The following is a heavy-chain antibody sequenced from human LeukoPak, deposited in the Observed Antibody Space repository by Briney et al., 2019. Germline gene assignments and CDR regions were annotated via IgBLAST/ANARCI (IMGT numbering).Heavy chain of an antibody. CDR1: GYSFTSYW. CDR3: ARLRDGYNDFDY. V-gene: IGHV5-10-1*01. D-gene: IGHD5-24*01. Sequence: GESLKISCKGSGYSFTSYWISWVRQMPGKGLEWMGRIDPSDSYANYSPSFQGHVTISADKSIRTAYLQWSSLKASDTAMYYCARLRDGYNDFDYWGQETLVTVSS. CDR2: IDPSDSYA. J-gene: IGHJ4*02.